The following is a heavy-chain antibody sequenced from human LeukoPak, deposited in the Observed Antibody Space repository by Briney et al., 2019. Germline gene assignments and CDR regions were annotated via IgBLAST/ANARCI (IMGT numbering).Heavy chain of an antibody. Sequence: GGSLKLSCAASGFTFSSYWMSWVRQAPGKGLEWVANIKQDGSEKYYVDSVKGRFTISRDNAKNSLYLQMNSLRAEDTAVYYCATEAVSGTDAFDIWGQGTMVTVSS. V-gene: IGHV3-7*01. CDR1: GFTFSSYW. J-gene: IGHJ3*02. CDR3: ATEAVSGTDAFDI. CDR2: IKQDGSEK. D-gene: IGHD6-19*01.